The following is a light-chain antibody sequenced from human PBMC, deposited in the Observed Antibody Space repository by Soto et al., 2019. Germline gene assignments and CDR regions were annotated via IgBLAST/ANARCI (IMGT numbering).Light chain of an antibody. CDR3: QHYNSYLET. J-gene: IGKJ1*01. CDR1: QFISNS. V-gene: IGKV1-5*03. Sequence: DIQITQSPSTLSAFVGDRVTITCRASQFISNSLAWYQQKPGKAPKLLIYKASSLGNGVPSRFSGSASGTEFTLTICSLQPDDFATLYCQHYNSYLETFGQGTKVQI. CDR2: KAS.